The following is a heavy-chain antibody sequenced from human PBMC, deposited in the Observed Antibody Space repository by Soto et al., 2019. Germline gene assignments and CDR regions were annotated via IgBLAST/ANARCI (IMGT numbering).Heavy chain of an antibody. CDR2: INHSGST. CDR1: GGSFSGYY. CDR3: ARDKLTGLFDY. D-gene: IGHD2-8*02. J-gene: IGHJ4*02. V-gene: IGHV4-34*01. Sequence: QVQLQQWGAGLLKPSETLSLTCAVYGGSFSGYYWTWIRQPPGTGLEWIGEINHSGSTNYNPSPTXXVTISVDTSMHQFSLKLTSVTAADTAVYYCARDKLTGLFDYWGQGTLVTVSS.